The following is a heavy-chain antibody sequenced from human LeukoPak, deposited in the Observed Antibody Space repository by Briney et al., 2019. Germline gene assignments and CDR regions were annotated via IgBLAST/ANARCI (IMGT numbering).Heavy chain of an antibody. CDR3: ARVRFYDTTGYSTSYYLDY. Sequence: KTSETLSLTCTVSGGSISSGSYYWSWIRQPAGKGLEWIGRIYTSGTINYNPSLKSRVTISLDTSKNQFSLNLSSVTAADSAVYYCARVRFYDTTGYSTSYYLDYWGQGALVTVSS. J-gene: IGHJ4*02. CDR2: IYTSGTI. V-gene: IGHV4-61*02. CDR1: GGSISSGSYY. D-gene: IGHD3-22*01.